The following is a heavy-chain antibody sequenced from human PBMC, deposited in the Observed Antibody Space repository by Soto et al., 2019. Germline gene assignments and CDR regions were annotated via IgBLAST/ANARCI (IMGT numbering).Heavy chain of an antibody. CDR3: ARSQGSSTSLEIYYYYYYGIDV. CDR2: IIPIVGSA. Sequence: QVQLVQSGAEVKKPGSSVKVSCKASGGTFSSYAISWVRQAPGQGLEWMGGIIPIVGSANYAQKFQGRVTITADESTSTAYMELSSLRSEDTAVYYCARSQGSSTSLEIYYYYYYGIDVWGQGTTVTVSS. D-gene: IGHD2-2*01. CDR1: GGTFSSYA. V-gene: IGHV1-69*01. J-gene: IGHJ6*02.